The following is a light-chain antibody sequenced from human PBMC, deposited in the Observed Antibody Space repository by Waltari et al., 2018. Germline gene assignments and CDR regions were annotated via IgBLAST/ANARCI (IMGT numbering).Light chain of an antibody. V-gene: IGKV2-30*02. J-gene: IGKJ2*01. CDR1: QRLGHSDGNTY. CDR2: QVS. Sequence: VVMTQSPLSLPATLRQPASISSTSSQRLGHSDGNTYLGWFQQRAGQPPRRLIYQVSNRDSGVPNRFSGRGSGNDFTLKISRVEAEDVGLYYCMQVTHWPHTFGQGTSLEI. CDR3: MQVTHWPHT.